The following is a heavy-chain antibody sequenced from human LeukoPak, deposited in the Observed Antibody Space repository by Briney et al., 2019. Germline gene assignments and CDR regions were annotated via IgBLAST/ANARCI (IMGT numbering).Heavy chain of an antibody. D-gene: IGHD6-13*01. CDR1: GGSISSYY. V-gene: IGHV4-59*01. J-gene: IGHJ2*01. CDR3: ARVYYSNSYDYWYFDL. CDR2: IYYSGST. Sequence: SETLSLTCTVSGGSISSYYWSWIRQPPGKGLEWIAYIYYSGSTNYNPSLKSRVTISVDTSKNQFSLKLSSVTAADTAVYYCARVYYSNSYDYWYFDLWGRGTLVTVSS.